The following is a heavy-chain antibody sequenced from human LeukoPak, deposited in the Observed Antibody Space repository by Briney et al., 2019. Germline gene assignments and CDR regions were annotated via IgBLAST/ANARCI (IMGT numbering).Heavy chain of an antibody. CDR3: AKVPKGGYFDY. J-gene: IGHJ4*02. CDR2: ISGSGGTT. CDR1: GFTFTNSA. V-gene: IGHV3-23*01. D-gene: IGHD2-2*01. Sequence: GGSLRLSCAASGFTFTNSAMTWVRQAPGKGLEWVSAISGSGGTTYYADSVKGRFTVSRDNSKNTVYLQMNSLTAEDTAVYYCAKVPKGGYFDYWGQGTLVTVSS.